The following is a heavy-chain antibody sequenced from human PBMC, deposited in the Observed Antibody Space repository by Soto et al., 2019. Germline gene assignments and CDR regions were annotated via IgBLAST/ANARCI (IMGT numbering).Heavy chain of an antibody. Sequence: SETLSLTCTVSGGSISSYYWSWIRQPPGKGLEWIGHIYYSGRTNYNPSLKSRVTISVDTSKNPFSLKLSSVTAANTAVYSCARFPGHLAYYFDYVGQGTLVTVSS. CDR3: ARFPGHLAYYFDY. J-gene: IGHJ4*02. V-gene: IGHV4-59*01. CDR1: GGSISSYY. CDR2: IYYSGRT.